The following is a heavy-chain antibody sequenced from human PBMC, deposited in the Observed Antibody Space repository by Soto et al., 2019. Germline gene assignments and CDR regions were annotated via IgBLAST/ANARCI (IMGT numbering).Heavy chain of an antibody. CDR1: GYSISSGYY. CDR3: AREGTAMGGLYYYYGMDV. D-gene: IGHD2-21*02. V-gene: IGHV4-38-2*02. CDR2: IYHSGST. Sequence: SETLSLTCAVSGYSISSGYYWGWIRQPPGKGLEWIGSIYHSGSTYYNPSLKSRVTISVDTSKNQFSLKLSSVTAADTAVYYCAREGTAMGGLYYYYGMDVWGEVTPVTVSS. J-gene: IGHJ6*04.